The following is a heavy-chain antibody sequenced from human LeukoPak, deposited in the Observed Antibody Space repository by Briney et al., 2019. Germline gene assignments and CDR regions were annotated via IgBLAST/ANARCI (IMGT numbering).Heavy chain of an antibody. Sequence: GGSLRLSCSASGFTFSSYAMHWVRQAPGKGLEYVSAISSNGGTTYYADSVKGRFTISRDNSKNTLFLQMSSLRAEDTAVYYCVKDHEAYYYASGSNFDYWGQGTLVTVSS. D-gene: IGHD3-10*01. V-gene: IGHV3-64D*06. J-gene: IGHJ4*02. CDR3: VKDHEAYYYASGSNFDY. CDR2: ISSNGGTT. CDR1: GFTFSSYA.